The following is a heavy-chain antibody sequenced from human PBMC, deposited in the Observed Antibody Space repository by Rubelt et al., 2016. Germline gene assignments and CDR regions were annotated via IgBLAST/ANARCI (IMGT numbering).Heavy chain of an antibody. V-gene: IGHV3-7*03. CDR3: ARDYYVRWYFDL. J-gene: IGHJ2*01. D-gene: IGHD3-10*02. CDR1: GFTFSSYW. CDR2: IKQEGCEN. Sequence: EVQLVESGRGVVRPGGSLRLSCATSGFTFSSYWMSWVRQAPGKGLEWVANIKQEGCENFYVGSVKGRFALSGDNAKNALYLEMNSLRADATAVYYCARDYYVRWYFDLWGRGTLVTVSS.